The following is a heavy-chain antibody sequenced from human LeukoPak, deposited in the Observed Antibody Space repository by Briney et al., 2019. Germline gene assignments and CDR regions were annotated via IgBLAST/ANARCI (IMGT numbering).Heavy chain of an antibody. V-gene: IGHV1-18*01. Sequence: ASVKLSCKASGYTFTSYGISWVRQAPGQPLEWMRWISAYNGNTNYAQKLQGRVTMTTDTFTSTAYMELRSLRSDDTAVYYCARMTTVIANYDAFDIGGQGTMVTVSS. D-gene: IGHD4-17*01. CDR1: GYTFTSYG. J-gene: IGHJ3*02. CDR2: ISAYNGNT. CDR3: ARMTTVIANYDAFDI.